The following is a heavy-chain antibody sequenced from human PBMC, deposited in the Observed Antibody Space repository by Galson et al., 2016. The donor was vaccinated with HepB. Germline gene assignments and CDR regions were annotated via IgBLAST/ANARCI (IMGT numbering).Heavy chain of an antibody. D-gene: IGHD3-10*01. CDR3: ARDATDEHGSGNYYTNWYFDL. CDR2: IYRGGTT. J-gene: IGHJ2*01. CDR1: GXXVSXXX. Sequence: SLXXSCAASGXXVSXXXISXXXQPXGKGLEWVSVIYRGGTTYYADSVKGRFTISRDSSKNTVYLQMNSLRAEDTAVYHCARDATDEHGSGNYYTNWYFDLWGRGTLVTVSS. V-gene: IGHV3-53*01.